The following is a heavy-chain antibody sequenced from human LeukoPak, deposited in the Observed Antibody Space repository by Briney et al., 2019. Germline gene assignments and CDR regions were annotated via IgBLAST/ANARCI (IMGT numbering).Heavy chain of an antibody. CDR3: ARVGYSSSWPYYYYMDV. CDR1: GYTFTSYG. D-gene: IGHD6-13*01. CDR2: ISAYNGNT. V-gene: IGHV1-18*01. Sequence: ASVKVSCKASGYTFTSYGISWVRQAPGQGLEWMGWISAYNGNTNYAQKLQGRVTMTTDTSTSTAYMELRSLRSDDTAVYYCARVGYSSSWPYYYYMDVWGKGTTVTISS. J-gene: IGHJ6*03.